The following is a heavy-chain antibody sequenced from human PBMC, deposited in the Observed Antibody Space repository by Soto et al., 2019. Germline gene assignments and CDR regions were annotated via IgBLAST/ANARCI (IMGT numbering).Heavy chain of an antibody. CDR1: GGTFSSYT. J-gene: IGHJ6*02. D-gene: IGHD3-16*01. CDR2: VTPIFGTT. Sequence: QVQLGQSGAEVKKPGSSVKVSCKISGGTFSSYTFTWVRQAPGQGLEWMGGVTPIFGTTNYAQKFQGRVTITADKSTFTVHKELNSLRSADTADYYCSIVTHIDAMDVWGQGTTVTVSS. V-gene: IGHV1-69*06. CDR3: SIVTHIDAMDV.